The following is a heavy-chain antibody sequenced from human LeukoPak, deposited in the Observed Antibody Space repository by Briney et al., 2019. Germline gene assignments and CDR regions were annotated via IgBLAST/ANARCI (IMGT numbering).Heavy chain of an antibody. J-gene: IGHJ6*03. CDR1: GFTFSSYA. D-gene: IGHD1-1*01. V-gene: IGHV3-23*01. Sequence: GGSLRLSCAASGFTFSSYAMSWVRQAPGKGLEWVSAISGSGGSTYYADSVKGRFTISRDNSKNTLYLQMNSLRAEDTAVYYCARKLEGHYYYYMDVWGKGTTVTVSS. CDR2: ISGSGGST. CDR3: ARKLEGHYYYYMDV.